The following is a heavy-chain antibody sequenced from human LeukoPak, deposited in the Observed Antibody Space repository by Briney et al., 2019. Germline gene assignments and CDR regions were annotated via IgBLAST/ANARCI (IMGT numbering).Heavy chain of an antibody. CDR2: IYTSGST. V-gene: IGHV4-4*07. J-gene: IGHJ4*02. CDR1: GGSISSYY. CDR3: ARDPAYSDYDFVPGY. D-gene: IGHD5-12*01. Sequence: SETLSLTCTVSGGSISSYYWSWLRQPAGKGLEWIGRIYTSGSTNYNPSLKSRVTISLDTSKNQFSLKLTSVTAADTAVYYCARDPAYSDYDFVPGYWGQGTLVIVSS.